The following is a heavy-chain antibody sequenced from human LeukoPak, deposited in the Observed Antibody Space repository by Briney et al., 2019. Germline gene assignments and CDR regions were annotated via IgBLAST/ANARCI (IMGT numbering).Heavy chain of an antibody. CDR2: ISWNSGSI. CDR3: ANGVGIFSVGRD. V-gene: IGHV3-9*01. D-gene: IGHD2-15*01. J-gene: IGHJ4*02. Sequence: GGSLRLSRAASGFTFDDYAMHWVRQAPGKGLEWVSGISWNSGSIGYADSVKGRFTISRDNAKNSLYLQMNSLRAEDTALYYCANGVGIFSVGRDWGQGTLVTVSS. CDR1: GFTFDDYA.